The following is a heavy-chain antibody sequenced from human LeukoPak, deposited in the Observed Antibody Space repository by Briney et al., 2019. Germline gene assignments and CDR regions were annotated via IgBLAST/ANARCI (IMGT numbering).Heavy chain of an antibody. D-gene: IGHD6-19*01. J-gene: IGHJ4*02. CDR2: ITSSGDKT. Sequence: GGSLRLSCAASGFPFSIFALSWVRQAPGKGQEWVSSITSSGDKTYYADSVKGRFTVSRDNSKKTVDLQMNSLRAEDTALYYCAKGPNFSSGWYLADYWGQGTLVTVSS. V-gene: IGHV3-23*01. CDR3: AKGPNFSSGWYLADY. CDR1: GFPFSIFA.